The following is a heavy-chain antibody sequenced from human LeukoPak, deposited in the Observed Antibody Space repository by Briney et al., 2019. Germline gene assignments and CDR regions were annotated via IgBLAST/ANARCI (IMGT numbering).Heavy chain of an antibody. V-gene: IGHV1-46*01. J-gene: IGHJ6*03. CDR1: GYTFTSYY. CDR2: INPSGGST. Sequence: ASVKVSCKASGYTFTSYYMHWVRQAPGQGLEWMGIINPSGGSTSYAQKFQGRVTMTRDMSTSTVYMELSSPRSEDTAVYYCARDTAARLGYYYMDVWGKGTTVTVSS. CDR3: ARDTAARLGYYYMDV. D-gene: IGHD6-6*01.